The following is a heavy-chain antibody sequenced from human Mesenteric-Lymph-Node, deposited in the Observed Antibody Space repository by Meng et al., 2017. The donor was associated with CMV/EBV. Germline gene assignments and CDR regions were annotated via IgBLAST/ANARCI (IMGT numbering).Heavy chain of an antibody. CDR1: GDSVSSNSAA. D-gene: IGHD6-19*01. Sequence: SQTLSLTCAISGDSVSSNSAAWNWIRQSPSRGLEWLGRTYYRSKWYNDYAVSVKSRITINPDTSKNQFSLQLNSVTPEDTAVYYCARDLVIVVAGTTKTSYYGMDVWGQGTTVTVSS. J-gene: IGHJ6*02. CDR2: TYYRSKWYN. V-gene: IGHV6-1*01. CDR3: ARDLVIVVAGTTKTSYYGMDV.